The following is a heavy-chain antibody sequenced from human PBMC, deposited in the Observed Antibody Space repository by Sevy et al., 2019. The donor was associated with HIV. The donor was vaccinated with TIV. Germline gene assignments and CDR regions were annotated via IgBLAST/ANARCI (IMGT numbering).Heavy chain of an antibody. Sequence: GGSLRLSCAASGFTFSNYAMNWVRQTPGKGLEWVSSISGSGDNTYYADSVKGRFTISRDISYNTVTLQMSSLRAEDTAVYYCAKNENFWSRYLAMDVWGQGTTVTVSS. J-gene: IGHJ6*02. D-gene: IGHD3-3*01. CDR3: AKNENFWSRYLAMDV. CDR1: GFTFSNYA. CDR2: ISGSGDNT. V-gene: IGHV3-23*01.